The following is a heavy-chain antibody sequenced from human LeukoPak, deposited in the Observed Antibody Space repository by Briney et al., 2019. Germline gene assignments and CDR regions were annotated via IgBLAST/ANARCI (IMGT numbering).Heavy chain of an antibody. D-gene: IGHD3-22*01. CDR1: GFTFSSHS. Sequence: GGSLRLSCAASGFTFSSHSMNWVRQAPGKGLEWVGRIKSKTDGGTTDYAAPVKGRFTISRDDSKNTLYLQMNSLKTEDTAVYYCTTDPYYYDSRGYYSDYWGQGTLVTVSS. CDR2: IKSKTDGGTT. J-gene: IGHJ4*02. V-gene: IGHV3-15*07. CDR3: TTDPYYYDSRGYYSDY.